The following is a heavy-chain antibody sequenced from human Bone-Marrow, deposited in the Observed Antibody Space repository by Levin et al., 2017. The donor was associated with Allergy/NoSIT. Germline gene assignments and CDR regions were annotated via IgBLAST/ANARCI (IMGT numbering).Heavy chain of an antibody. J-gene: IGHJ3*02. CDR3: ARASRGFRELNAFDI. CDR1: GYTFTTYA. V-gene: IGHV1-3*01. D-gene: IGHD3-10*01. CDR2: INAGTGNT. Sequence: GESLKISCRASGYTFTTYAMHWVRQAPGQRLEWMGWINAGTGNTKYSQKFQGTVTITRDTSASTAYMDLTGLRSEDTAVYYCARASRGFRELNAFDIWGQGTMVTVSS.